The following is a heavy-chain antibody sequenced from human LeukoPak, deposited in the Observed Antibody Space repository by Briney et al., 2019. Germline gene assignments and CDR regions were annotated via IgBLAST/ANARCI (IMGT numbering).Heavy chain of an antibody. Sequence: SGGSLRLSCAASGFTLSSYWMSWVRQAPGKGLEWVANINQDVSEINYVDSVKGRFTISRVNGKNSLYLQMNSLRAEDTAVYYCARAGYSSSWYFALSGGYFDYWGQGTLVTVSS. V-gene: IGHV3-7*04. CDR3: ARAGYSSSWYFALSGGYFDY. CDR2: INQDVSEI. CDR1: GFTLSSYW. D-gene: IGHD6-13*01. J-gene: IGHJ4*02.